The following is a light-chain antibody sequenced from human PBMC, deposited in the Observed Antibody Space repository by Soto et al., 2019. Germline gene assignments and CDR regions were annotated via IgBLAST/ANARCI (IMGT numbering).Light chain of an antibody. CDR2: KAS. V-gene: IGKV1-5*03. J-gene: IGKJ1*01. Sequence: DIQMTQSPSTLSAYVGDRVTITCRASQSISSRLAWYQQKPGKAPKLLIYKASSVESGVPSRFSGSGSGTEFTLTISSLQPDDVATYYCQQYNSYPWTFGQGTKVEIK. CDR3: QQYNSYPWT. CDR1: QSISSR.